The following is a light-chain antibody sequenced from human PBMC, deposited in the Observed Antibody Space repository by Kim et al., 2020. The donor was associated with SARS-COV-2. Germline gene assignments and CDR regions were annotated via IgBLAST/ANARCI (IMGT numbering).Light chain of an antibody. V-gene: IGLV10-54*04. CDR3: STWDSSLSAWV. CDR1: SNKVGSQG. CDR2: RNN. J-gene: IGLJ3*02. Sequence: RQTATLTCTGNSNKVGSQGAAWLQQHQGHPPKLLSYRNNNRPSGISERFSASRSGNTASLTIPGLQPEDEADYYCSTWDSSLSAWVFGGGTQLTVL.